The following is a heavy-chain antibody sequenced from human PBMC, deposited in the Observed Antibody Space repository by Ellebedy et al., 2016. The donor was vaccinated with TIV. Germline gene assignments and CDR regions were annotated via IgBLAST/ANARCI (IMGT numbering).Heavy chain of an antibody. CDR1: GLFLNNCS. J-gene: IGHJ4*02. D-gene: IGHD3-16*01. V-gene: IGHV3-21*01. Sequence: GESLKISXAVTGLFLNNCSMSWVRRTPGKGLEWVSSFGISDAFIFYADSVKGRFTISRDYARNSVFLQMNSLRPGDTALYYCVGAGYFFDHWGQGTLVTVSS. CDR3: VGAGYFFDH. CDR2: FGISDAFI.